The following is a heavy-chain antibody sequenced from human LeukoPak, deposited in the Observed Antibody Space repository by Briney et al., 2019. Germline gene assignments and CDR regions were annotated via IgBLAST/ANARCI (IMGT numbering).Heavy chain of an antibody. D-gene: IGHD6-13*01. V-gene: IGHV3-15*01. J-gene: IGHJ4*02. Sequence: GGSLRLSCAASGFTSSNPWLSWVRQAPGKGLEWVGRIKSKTDGGTTDYAAPVKGRFTISRDDSKNTLYLQMNSLKTEDTAVYYCTTMPGGSSWYVFRDYWGQGTLVTVSS. CDR1: GFTSSNPW. CDR2: IKSKTDGGTT. CDR3: TTMPGGSSWYVFRDY.